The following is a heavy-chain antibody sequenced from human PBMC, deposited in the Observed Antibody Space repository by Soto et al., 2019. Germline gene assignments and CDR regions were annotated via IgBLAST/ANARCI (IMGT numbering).Heavy chain of an antibody. CDR3: ARDGSGWDYYFAY. D-gene: IGHD6-19*01. V-gene: IGHV3-74*01. CDR1: GFTFTSYW. J-gene: IGHJ4*02. CDR2: INSDGSST. Sequence: GGSLRLSCAASGFTFTSYWMHWVRQAPGKGLVWVSRINSDGSSTTYADSVKGRFTISRDNAKNTLYLQMNSLRAEDTAVYYCARDGSGWDYYFAYWGQGTLVTVSS.